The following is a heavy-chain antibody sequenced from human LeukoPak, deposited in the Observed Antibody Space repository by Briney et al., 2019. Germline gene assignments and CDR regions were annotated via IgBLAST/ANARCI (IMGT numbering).Heavy chain of an antibody. V-gene: IGHV1-69*04. CDR2: IIPILGIA. J-gene: IGHJ4*02. Sequence: GASVKVSCKASGGTFSSYAISWVRQAPGQGLEWMGRIIPILGIANYAQKFQGRVTITADKSTSTAYMELSRLRSEDTAVYYCARGPVDTAMYVDYWGQGTLVTVSS. D-gene: IGHD5-18*01. CDR1: GGTFSSYA. CDR3: ARGPVDTAMYVDY.